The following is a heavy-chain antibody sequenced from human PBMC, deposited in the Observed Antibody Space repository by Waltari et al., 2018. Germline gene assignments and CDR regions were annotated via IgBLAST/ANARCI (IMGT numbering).Heavy chain of an antibody. CDR3: ARGGWGFYLDD. CDR1: GFTFSRYS. D-gene: IGHD7-27*01. CDR2: ISSRESQS. V-gene: IGHV3-21*02. J-gene: IGHJ4*02. Sequence: EVLLVESGGGMVKPGGSLRLSCAASGFTFSRYSMNWVRQAPGKGVVWVTTISSRESQSKKVGVVECRLTISRDNAKNSLYMEMRTLRAEDTAVDYCARGGWGFYLDDWGQGTLVTSSS.